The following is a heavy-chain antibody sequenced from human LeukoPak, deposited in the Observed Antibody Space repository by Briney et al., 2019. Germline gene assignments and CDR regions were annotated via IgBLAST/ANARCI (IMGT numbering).Heavy chain of an antibody. CDR1: GYTFTGQY. CDR3: ARVRSPRYYYMDV. Sequence: ASVKVSCKASGYTFTGQYMHWVRQAPGQGLEWMGRINPSSGGTNYAQKFQGRVTMTRDTSISTAYMELSRLRPDDTAVYYCARVRSPRYYYMDVWGKGTTVTVSS. V-gene: IGHV1-2*06. D-gene: IGHD6-13*01. J-gene: IGHJ6*03. CDR2: INPSSGGT.